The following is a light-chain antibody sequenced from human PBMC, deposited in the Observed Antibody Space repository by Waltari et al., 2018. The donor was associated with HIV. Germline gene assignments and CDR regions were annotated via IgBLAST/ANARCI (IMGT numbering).Light chain of an antibody. CDR2: SAS. CDR3: QQYGSSPRT. Sequence: ETVLTQSPGTLSLSPGERATLSCRASQRVSSDSVACSQPRPGQAPTLLIYSASSRATGIPDRFSGSGSGTDFTLTISRLEPEDFAVYYCQQYGSSPRTFGQGTKVEIK. CDR1: QRVSSDS. J-gene: IGKJ1*01. V-gene: IGKV3-20*01.